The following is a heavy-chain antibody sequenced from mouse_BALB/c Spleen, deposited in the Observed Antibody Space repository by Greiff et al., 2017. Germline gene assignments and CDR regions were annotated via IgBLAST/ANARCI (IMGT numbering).Heavy chain of an antibody. J-gene: IGHJ2*01. V-gene: IGHV5-4*02. CDR1: GFTFSDYY. Sequence: EVQLVESGGGLVKPGGSLKLSCAASGFTFSDYYMYWVRQTPEKRLEWVATISDGGSYTYYPDSVKGRFTISRDNAKNNLYLQMSSLKSEDTAMYYCARGGYGSSPFDYWGQGTTLTVSS. CDR2: ISDGGSYT. CDR3: ARGGYGSSPFDY. D-gene: IGHD1-1*01.